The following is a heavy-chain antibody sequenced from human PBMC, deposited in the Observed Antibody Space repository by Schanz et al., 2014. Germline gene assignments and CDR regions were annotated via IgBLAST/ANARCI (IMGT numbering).Heavy chain of an antibody. J-gene: IGHJ3*02. CDR3: ARENLNWEAFDI. D-gene: IGHD7-27*01. Sequence: EVQLVESGGGLVKPGGSLRLSCAASGFTFSSYAMSWVRQAPGKGLEWVSAISGSGGDTYYADSVKGRFTISRDNAKNSLYLEMTSLRGEDTAVYYCARENLNWEAFDIWGQGTVVTVSS. V-gene: IGHV3-23*04. CDR1: GFTFSSYA. CDR2: ISGSGGDT.